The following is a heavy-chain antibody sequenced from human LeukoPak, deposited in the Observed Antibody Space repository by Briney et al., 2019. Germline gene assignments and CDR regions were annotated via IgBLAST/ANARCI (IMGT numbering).Heavy chain of an antibody. CDR1: GGSISSGGYS. J-gene: IGHJ6*02. V-gene: IGHV4-30-2*01. CDR3: ARGSCSSTSCSPAYYYYGMDV. Sequence: PSETLSLTCAVSGGSISSGGYSWSWIRQPPGKGLEWIGYIYHSGSTYCNPSLKSRVTISVDRSKNQFSLKLSSVTAADTAVYYCARGSCSSTSCSPAYYYYGMDVWGQGTTVTVSS. CDR2: IYHSGST. D-gene: IGHD2-2*01.